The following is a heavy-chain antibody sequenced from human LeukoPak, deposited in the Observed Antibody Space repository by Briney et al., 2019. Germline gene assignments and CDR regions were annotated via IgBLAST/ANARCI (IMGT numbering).Heavy chain of an antibody. V-gene: IGHV3-21*01. Sequence: GRSLRLSCAASGFTFSSYSMNWVRQAPGKGLEWVSSISSSSSYIYYADSVKGRFTISRDNAKNSLYLQMNSLRAEDTAVYYCARDIVVVAATGGHNWFDPWGQGTLVTVSS. CDR2: ISSSSSYI. CDR3: ARDIVVVAATGGHNWFDP. CDR1: GFTFSSYS. D-gene: IGHD2-15*01. J-gene: IGHJ5*02.